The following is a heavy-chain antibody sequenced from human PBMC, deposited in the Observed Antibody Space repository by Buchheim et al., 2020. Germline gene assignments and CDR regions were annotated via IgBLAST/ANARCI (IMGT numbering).Heavy chain of an antibody. CDR1: GGSISSGDYS. CDR2: IYYSENT. D-gene: IGHD2-2*01. V-gene: IGHV4-30-2*01. CDR3: ARTKDCSTTSCYSDYYYMDV. J-gene: IGHJ6*03. Sequence: LQLRESGSGLVKPSQTLSLTCIVSGGSISSGDYSWSWIRQPPGKGLEWIGYIYYSENTYYNPSVKSRVTISLDRSKHQFSLKLNAVTAADTAVYYCARTKDCSTTSCYSDYYYMDVWGKGTT.